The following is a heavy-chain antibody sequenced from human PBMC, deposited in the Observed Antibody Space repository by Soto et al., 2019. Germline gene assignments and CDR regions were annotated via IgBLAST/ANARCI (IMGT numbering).Heavy chain of an antibody. CDR3: ARNVLRFLEWLLYFDY. V-gene: IGHV4-39*01. D-gene: IGHD3-3*01. CDR1: GGSISSSSYY. CDR2: IYYSGST. J-gene: IGHJ4*02. Sequence: SETLSLTCTVSGGSISSSSYYWGWIRQPPGKGLEWIGSIYYSGSTYYNPSLKSRVTISEDTSKNQFSLKLSSVTAADTAVYYCARNVLRFLEWLLYFDYWGQGTLVTVSS.